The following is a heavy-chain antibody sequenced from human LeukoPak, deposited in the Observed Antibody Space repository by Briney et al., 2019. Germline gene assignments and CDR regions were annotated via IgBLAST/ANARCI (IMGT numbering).Heavy chain of an antibody. CDR1: GFTFSGYT. Sequence: AGGSLRLSCAASGFTFSGYTMNWIRQPPGKGLEWIGEINHSGSTNYNPSLKSRVTISVDTSKNQFSLKLSSVTAADTAVYYCARHFYSSGWYLRFEYYFDYWGQGTLVTVSS. D-gene: IGHD6-19*01. CDR2: INHSGST. CDR3: ARHFYSSGWYLRFEYYFDY. J-gene: IGHJ4*02. V-gene: IGHV4-34*01.